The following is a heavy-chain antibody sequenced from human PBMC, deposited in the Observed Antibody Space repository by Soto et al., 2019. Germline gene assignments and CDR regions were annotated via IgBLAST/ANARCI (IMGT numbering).Heavy chain of an antibody. CDR2: IYQSGST. J-gene: IGHJ4*02. CDR3: ARSYTGGDAYFDY. V-gene: IGHV4-30-2*01. D-gene: IGHD2-21*02. CDR1: GGSISSGGYA. Sequence: PSETLSLTRAVSGGSISSGGYAWAWIRQPPGKGLEWVGYIYQSGSTYYNPSLKSRVTIAADRAKNQFSLNLASVTAADTAVYYCARSYTGGDAYFDYWGQGTVVTVSS.